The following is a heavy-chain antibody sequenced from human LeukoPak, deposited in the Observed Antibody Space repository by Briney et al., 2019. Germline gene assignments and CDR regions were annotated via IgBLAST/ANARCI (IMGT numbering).Heavy chain of an antibody. J-gene: IGHJ4*02. V-gene: IGHV1-2*02. CDR3: ARHRNSQTAGAGDY. CDR1: GYTVAAYY. Sequence: ASVKISCKASGYTVAAYYIHWVRQAPGQGLEWMGWINPNTGGPYYPQKFQGKVTMTWDSSVNTAYMELTSVTSDDTAIYYCARHRNSQTAGAGDYWGQGTLVTVSS. CDR2: INPNTGGP. D-gene: IGHD1-26*01.